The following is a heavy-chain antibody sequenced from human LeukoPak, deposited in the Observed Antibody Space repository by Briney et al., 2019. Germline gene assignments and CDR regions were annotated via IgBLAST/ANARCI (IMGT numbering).Heavy chain of an antibody. CDR3: AREKDPDYDFWSGYPGSNYMDV. CDR2: IYYSGST. D-gene: IGHD3-3*01. V-gene: IGHV4-59*01. Sequence: PSETLFLTCTVSGGSISSYYWSWIRQPPGKGLEWIGYIYYSGSTNYNPSLKSRVTISVDTSKNQFSLKLSSVTAADTAVYYCAREKDPDYDFWSGYPGSNYMDVWGKGTTGTVSS. J-gene: IGHJ6*03. CDR1: GGSISSYY.